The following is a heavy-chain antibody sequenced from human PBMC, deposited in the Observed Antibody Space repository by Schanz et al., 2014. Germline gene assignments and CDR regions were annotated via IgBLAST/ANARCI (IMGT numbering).Heavy chain of an antibody. CDR1: GYSFTPFP. D-gene: IGHD6-13*01. CDR3: ASAGDGYSSSWELVD. Sequence: QVQLVQSWAEVKGPGASVKVSCKASGYSFTPFPIHWVRQAPGQRLEWMGWINAGTGNTEYSQKFQGRVTITRDTVARTAYTERSRVRSDDTAVEYCASAGDGYSSSWELVDSGQGTLVTVSP. J-gene: IGHJ4*02. CDR2: INAGTGNT. V-gene: IGHV1-3*01.